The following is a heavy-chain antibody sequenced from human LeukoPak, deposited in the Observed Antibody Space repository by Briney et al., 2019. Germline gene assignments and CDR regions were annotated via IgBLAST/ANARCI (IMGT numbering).Heavy chain of an antibody. V-gene: IGHV1-69*04. CDR1: GGTFSSYA. Sequence: SVKVSCKASGGTFSSYAISWVRQAPGQGLEWMGRIIPILGIANYAQKFQGRVTITADKSTSTAYMELSSLRSEDTAVYYCEVTIAAAGTPDYWGQGTLVTVSS. CDR3: EVTIAAAGTPDY. D-gene: IGHD6-13*01. CDR2: IIPILGIA. J-gene: IGHJ4*02.